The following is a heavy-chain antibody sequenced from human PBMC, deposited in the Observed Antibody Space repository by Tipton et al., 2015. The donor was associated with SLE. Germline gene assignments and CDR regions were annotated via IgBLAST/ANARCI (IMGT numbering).Heavy chain of an antibody. V-gene: IGHV4-39*07. CDR3: ARVSVAGPYNWFVP. J-gene: IGHJ5*02. D-gene: IGHD6-19*01. CDR2: VSYSGIT. CDR1: GGPIGNTNYY. Sequence: TLSLTCSVSGGPIGNTNYYWGWIRQPPGKGLEWIGSVSYSGITNYTPSLKSRLTISMDTSKNQFSLRLRSVTAADTAVYYCARVSVAGPYNWFVPWGQGTLVTVSS.